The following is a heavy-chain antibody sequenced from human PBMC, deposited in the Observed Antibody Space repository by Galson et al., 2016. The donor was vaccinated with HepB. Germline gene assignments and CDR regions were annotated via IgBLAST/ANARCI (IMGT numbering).Heavy chain of an antibody. CDR3: AGGKLATGWGY. CDR2: IYRSGTA. V-gene: IGHV4-4*02. CDR1: GDPISRDTW. D-gene: IGHD4-23*01. Sequence: SETLSLTCAVSGDPISRDTWWSWVRQPPGKGLEWIGEIYRSGTANYNPSLKSRFVISLDKSKNQFSLTVNSVTAADTAVYYCAGGKLATGWGYWGQGTLVIVSS. J-gene: IGHJ4*02.